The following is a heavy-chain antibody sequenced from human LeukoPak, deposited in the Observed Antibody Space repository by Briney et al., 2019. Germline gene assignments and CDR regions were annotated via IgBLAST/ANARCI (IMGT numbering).Heavy chain of an antibody. J-gene: IGHJ3*02. V-gene: IGHV3-21*04. CDR2: ISSSSTYI. CDR1: GFTFSSYS. CDR3: AKSEVVVPASMEIDAFDI. D-gene: IGHD2-2*01. Sequence: GGSLRLSCAASGFTFSSYSMNWVRQAPGKGLEWVSSISSSSTYIYYADSVKGRFTISRDNSKSTLYLQMNSLRAEDTAVYYCAKSEVVVPASMEIDAFDIWGQGTMVTVSS.